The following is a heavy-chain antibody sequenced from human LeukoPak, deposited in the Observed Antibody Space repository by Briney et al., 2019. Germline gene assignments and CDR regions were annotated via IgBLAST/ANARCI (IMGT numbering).Heavy chain of an antibody. J-gene: IGHJ6*03. Sequence: SETLSLTCAVFGGSFTDYYWSWIRQPPGKGLEWIGYIYYSGSTNYNPSLKSRVTISVDTSKNQFSLKLSSVTAADTAVYYCARETSQKGAHYMDVWGKGTTVTISS. CDR1: GGSFTDYY. D-gene: IGHD3-16*01. V-gene: IGHV4-59*01. CDR2: IYYSGST. CDR3: ARETSQKGAHYMDV.